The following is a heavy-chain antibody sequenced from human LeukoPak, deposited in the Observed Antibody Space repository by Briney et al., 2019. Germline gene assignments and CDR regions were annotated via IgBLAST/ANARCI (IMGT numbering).Heavy chain of an antibody. J-gene: IGHJ4*02. CDR2: ISAYNGNT. CDR3: ARTAVLTWIQLWLHSYYFDY. D-gene: IGHD5-18*01. Sequence: ASVKVSCKASGYTFTSYGISWVRQAPGHGLEWMGWISAYNGNTNYAQKLQGRVTMTTDTSTSTAYMELRSLRSDDTAVYYCARTAVLTWIQLWLHSYYFDYWGQGTLVTVSS. CDR1: GYTFTSYG. V-gene: IGHV1-18*01.